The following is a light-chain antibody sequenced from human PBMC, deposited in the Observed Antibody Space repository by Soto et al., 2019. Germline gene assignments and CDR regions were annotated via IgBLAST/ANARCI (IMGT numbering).Light chain of an antibody. Sequence: VMTQAPATLSVSPGERATLSCRASQSINNNVAWYQLKVGQAPRLLIYGASTRATGIPARFSGSGSGTEFTLTISSLQSEDFAEYHCQQYNNWPQTFGPGTKVDIK. J-gene: IGKJ3*01. CDR3: QQYNNWPQT. CDR2: GAS. V-gene: IGKV3-15*01. CDR1: QSINNN.